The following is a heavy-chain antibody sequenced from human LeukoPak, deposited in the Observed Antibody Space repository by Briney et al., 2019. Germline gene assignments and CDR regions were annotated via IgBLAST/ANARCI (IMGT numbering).Heavy chain of an antibody. J-gene: IGHJ5*02. Sequence: SETLSLTCTVSGGSISSYSWSWIRQPPGKGLEWIGYIYYSGSTYYNPSLKSRVTISVDTSKNQFSLKLSSVTAADTAVYYCARARAMVRGIIIFRWFDPWGQGTLVTVSS. CDR1: GGSISSYS. V-gene: IGHV4-59*12. CDR2: IYYSGST. CDR3: ARARAMVRGIIIFRWFDP. D-gene: IGHD3-10*01.